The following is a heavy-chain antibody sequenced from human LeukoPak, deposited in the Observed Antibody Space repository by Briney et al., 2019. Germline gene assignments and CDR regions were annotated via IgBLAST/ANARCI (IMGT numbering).Heavy chain of an antibody. D-gene: IGHD4-17*01. Sequence: ASVKVSCKASGYTFTSYGISWVRQAPGQGLERMGWISAYNGNTNYAQKLQGRVTMTTDTSTSTAYMELRSLRSDDTAVYYCAKARRFFTVTTSSAGYYFDYWGQGTLVTVSS. CDR1: GYTFTSYG. CDR2: ISAYNGNT. V-gene: IGHV1-18*01. CDR3: AKARRFFTVTTSSAGYYFDY. J-gene: IGHJ4*02.